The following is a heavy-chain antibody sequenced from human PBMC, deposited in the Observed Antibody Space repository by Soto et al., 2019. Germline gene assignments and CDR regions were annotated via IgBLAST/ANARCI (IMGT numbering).Heavy chain of an antibody. V-gene: IGHV3-74*01. CDR1: GFTFSNHY. Sequence: GGSLRLSCVASGFTFSNHYMHWVRQAPGKGLVWVSRISSDGSNTRYADSVKGRFTISRDNAKNTLYLQMSSLRAEDTAVFYCARDPPSRSGWGQGTLVTVSS. CDR3: ARDPPSRSG. CDR2: ISSDGSNT. D-gene: IGHD3-3*01. J-gene: IGHJ4*02.